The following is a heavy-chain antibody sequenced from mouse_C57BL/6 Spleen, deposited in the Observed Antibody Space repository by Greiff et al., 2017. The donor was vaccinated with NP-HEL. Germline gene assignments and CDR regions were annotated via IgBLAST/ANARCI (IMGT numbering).Heavy chain of an antibody. CDR2: IHPSDSDT. Sequence: QVQLQQPGAELVKPGASVKVSCKASGYTFTSYWMHWVKQRPGQGLEWIGRIHPSDSDTNYNQKFKGKATLTVDKSSSTAYMQLSSLTSEDSAVYYCAMMTGSSYVVDYWGQGTSVTVSS. J-gene: IGHJ4*01. CDR1: GYTFTSYW. V-gene: IGHV1-74*01. CDR3: AMMTGSSYVVDY. D-gene: IGHD1-1*01.